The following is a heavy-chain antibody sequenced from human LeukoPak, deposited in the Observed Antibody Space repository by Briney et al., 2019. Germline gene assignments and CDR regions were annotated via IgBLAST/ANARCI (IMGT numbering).Heavy chain of an antibody. Sequence: ASVKVSCKASGYTFTGYYMHWVRQAPGQGLEWMGWINPNSGGTNYAQKFQGRVTMTRDTSISTAYMELSRLRSDDTVVYYCARGGYAVTIYYFDYWGQGTLVTVSS. CDR3: ARGGYAVTIYYFDY. V-gene: IGHV1-2*02. CDR2: INPNSGGT. J-gene: IGHJ4*02. D-gene: IGHD4-17*01. CDR1: GYTFTGYY.